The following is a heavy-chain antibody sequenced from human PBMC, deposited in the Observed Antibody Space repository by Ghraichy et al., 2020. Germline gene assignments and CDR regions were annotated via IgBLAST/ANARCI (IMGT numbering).Heavy chain of an antibody. CDR2: IYYSGST. Sequence: SETLSLTCTVSGGSISSYYWSWIRQPPGKGLEWIGYIYYSGSTNYNPSLKSRVTISVDTSKNQFSLKLSSVTAADTAVYYCARSRSGWFYYFGYWGQGTLVTVSS. CDR3: ARSRSGWFYYFGY. J-gene: IGHJ4*02. V-gene: IGHV4-59*08. D-gene: IGHD3-3*01. CDR1: GGSISSYY.